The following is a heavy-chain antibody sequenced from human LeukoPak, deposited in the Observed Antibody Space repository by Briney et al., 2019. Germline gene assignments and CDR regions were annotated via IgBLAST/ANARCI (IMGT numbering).Heavy chain of an antibody. V-gene: IGHV3-30*03. Sequence: PGGSLRLSCAASGFTFSSYGMHWVRQAPGKWLEWVAVISYDGSNKYYADSVKGRFTISRDNSKNTLYLQMNSLRAEATAVYYSARAGSCSSTSCYTFDPWGQGTLVTVSS. CDR2: ISYDGSNK. J-gene: IGHJ5*02. D-gene: IGHD2-2*02. CDR3: ARAGSCSSTSCYTFDP. CDR1: GFTFSSYG.